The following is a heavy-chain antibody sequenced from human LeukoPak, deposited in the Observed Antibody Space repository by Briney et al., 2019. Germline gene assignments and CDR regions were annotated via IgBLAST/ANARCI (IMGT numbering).Heavy chain of an antibody. J-gene: IGHJ4*02. CDR1: GFTFSNYV. CDR2: ISGSGGST. Sequence: GGTLRLSCAASGFTFSNYVMSWVRQAPGKGLEWVSAISGSGGSTYYADSVKGRFTISRDNSKNTLYVQMNSLRPEDTAVYYCARDVVVVVATDSNFDYWGQGTLVTASS. CDR3: ARDVVVVVATDSNFDY. D-gene: IGHD2-15*01. V-gene: IGHV3-23*01.